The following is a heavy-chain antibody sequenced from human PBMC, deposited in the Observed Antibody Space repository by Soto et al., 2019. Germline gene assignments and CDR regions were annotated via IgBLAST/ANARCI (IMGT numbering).Heavy chain of an antibody. D-gene: IGHD6-13*01. CDR3: ARQTTYSSSWYDY. J-gene: IGHJ5*01. Sequence: SETLSLTCTVSGASISGFYWSWIRKSAGKGLEWIGRIYSSGTANYNPSLKSRVTMSVDRSKNQFSLKLSSVTAADTALYYCARQTTYSSSWYDYWGHGTLVTVSS. CDR1: GASISGFY. V-gene: IGHV4-4*07. CDR2: IYSSGTA.